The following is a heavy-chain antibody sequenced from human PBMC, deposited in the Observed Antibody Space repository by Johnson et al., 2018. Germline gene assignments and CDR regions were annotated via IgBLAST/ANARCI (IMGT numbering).Heavy chain of an antibody. Sequence: EVQLVESGGVVVQPGGSLRLSCSASGFTFDDYAMHWVRQAPGKGLEWVSLISWDGGSTYYADSVKGRFTISRDNSKNSLYLQMNSLRAEDTALYYCAKDRIAVGFDAFDIWGQGTMVTVSS. CDR2: ISWDGGST. V-gene: IGHV3-43D*03. CDR3: AKDRIAVGFDAFDI. J-gene: IGHJ3*02. CDR1: GFTFDDYA. D-gene: IGHD6-19*01.